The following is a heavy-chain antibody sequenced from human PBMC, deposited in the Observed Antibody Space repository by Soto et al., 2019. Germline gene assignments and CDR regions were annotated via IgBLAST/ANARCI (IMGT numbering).Heavy chain of an antibody. V-gene: IGHV4-39*01. D-gene: IGHD2-8*01. CDR1: GGSVSNSNYY. Sequence: SETLSLTCTVSGGSVSNSNYYWGWIRQSPGKGLEWIGSVYYRGRSYSKSSVKSRVTISVDTSKNQFSLNLNSVTASDTAVYFCVSQRTSVLTQADFDYWGPGALVTVSS. CDR2: VYYRGRS. J-gene: IGHJ4*02. CDR3: VSQRTSVLTQADFDY.